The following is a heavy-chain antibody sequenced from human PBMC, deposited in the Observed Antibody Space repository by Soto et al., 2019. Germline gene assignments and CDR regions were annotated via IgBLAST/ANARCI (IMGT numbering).Heavy chain of an antibody. CDR2: IWNDGNGY. CDR1: GFTFNNYG. D-gene: IGHD6-13*01. J-gene: IGHJ6*02. Sequence: QVQLVESGGGVVQPGRSLRLSCAASGFTFNNYGMHWVRQAPGKGREWVSVIWNDGNGYYYANSVKGRFTISRDNSNNTLYLQMSSLTAEETAVYSFARRQISPPTRGAASATAGSDVWGQGTTVNVSS. V-gene: IGHV3-33*01. CDR3: ARRQISPPTRGAASATAGSDV.